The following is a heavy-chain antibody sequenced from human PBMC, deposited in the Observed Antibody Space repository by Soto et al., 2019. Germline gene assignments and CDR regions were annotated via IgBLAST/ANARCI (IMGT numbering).Heavy chain of an antibody. CDR3: ARDVRASGEMFDY. CDR1: GFTFTNYG. D-gene: IGHD4-17*01. Sequence: GGSLRLSCAASGFTFTNYGLSWVRQAPGKGLDWVATVSGDASNTHYADSVKGRFTISRDNSKSILFLQMKSLRVEDTAIYYCARDVRASGEMFDYWGQGTQVTVSS. J-gene: IGHJ4*02. CDR2: VSGDASNT. V-gene: IGHV3-23*01.